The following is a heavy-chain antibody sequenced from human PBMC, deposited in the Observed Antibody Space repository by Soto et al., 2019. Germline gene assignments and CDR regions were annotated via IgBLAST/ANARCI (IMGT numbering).Heavy chain of an antibody. J-gene: IGHJ5*02. Sequence: GSLRLSYAASEFTVSRFEITWDRQTPGTGPQWVASISLGGGSTYYTDSVKGRFTITRDKPENTRYQLINRLRGEDTAVYYCPYPVSFPVLAAPIFLSWRPGALVTV. V-gene: IGHV3-23*01. CDR1: EFTVSRFE. D-gene: IGHD2-15*01. CDR2: ISLGGGST. CDR3: PYPVSFPVLAAPIFLS.